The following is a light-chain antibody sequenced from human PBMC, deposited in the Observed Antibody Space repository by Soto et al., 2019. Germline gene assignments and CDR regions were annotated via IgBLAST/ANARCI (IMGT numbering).Light chain of an antibody. V-gene: IGKV3-11*01. CDR1: QSVSSY. CDR2: DAS. J-gene: IGKJ4*01. Sequence: EIVLTQSPATLSLSPGERATLSCRASQSVSSYLACYQQKPGQAPRLLIYDASNRATSIPARFSGSGSRTDFTLTISSLEPDDFAVYYGQQRSNWPLTFGGGTKVEIK. CDR3: QQRSNWPLT.